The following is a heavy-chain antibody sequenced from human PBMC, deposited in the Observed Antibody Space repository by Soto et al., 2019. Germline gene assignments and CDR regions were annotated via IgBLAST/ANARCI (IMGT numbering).Heavy chain of an antibody. V-gene: IGHV3-48*02. CDR3: AREKLYYYESSGYYPC. Sequence: QSGGSLRLSCAASGFTFRSYSMNWVRQAPGKGLAWVSYISSSSSTIYYADSVKGRFTISRDNAKNSLYLQMNSLRDEDTAVYYCAREKLYYYESSGYYPCWGQGTLVAVSS. CDR1: GFTFRSYS. D-gene: IGHD3-22*01. J-gene: IGHJ1*01. CDR2: ISSSSSTI.